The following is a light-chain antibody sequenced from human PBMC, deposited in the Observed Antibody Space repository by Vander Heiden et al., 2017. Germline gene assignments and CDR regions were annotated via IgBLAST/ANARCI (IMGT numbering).Light chain of an antibody. CDR1: QSLSSW. CDR2: KAS. CDR3: QQYNSYCT. Sequence: DIQMTQSPSTLSASLGDRVTITCRASQSLSSWVAWYQQKPGKAPKLLIYKASSLESGVPSRFSGSGSGTEFTLTISSLQPDDFATYYCQQYNSYCTFGQGTKLEIK. J-gene: IGKJ2*02. V-gene: IGKV1-5*03.